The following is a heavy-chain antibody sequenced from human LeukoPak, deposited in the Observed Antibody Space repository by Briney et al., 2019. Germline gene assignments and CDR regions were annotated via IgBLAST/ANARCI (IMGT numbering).Heavy chain of an antibody. V-gene: IGHV1-2*02. D-gene: IGHD2-2*01. CDR3: ARDLHVVVPAAGDY. CDR1: GYTFTGYY. Sequence: GESLKISCKASGYTFTGYYMHWVRQAPGQGLEWMGWINPNSGGTNYAQKFQGRVTMTRDTSISTAYMELSRLRSDDTAVYYCARDLHVVVPAAGDYWGQGTLVTVSS. J-gene: IGHJ4*02. CDR2: INPNSGGT.